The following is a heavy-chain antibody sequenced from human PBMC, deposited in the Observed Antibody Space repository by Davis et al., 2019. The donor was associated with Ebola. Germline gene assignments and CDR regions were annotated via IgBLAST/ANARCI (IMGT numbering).Heavy chain of an antibody. J-gene: IGHJ5*02. CDR2: VSGSGGGT. Sequence: GESLKISCAASGFTFSSYWMSWVRQAPGKGLEWVAAVSGSGGGTYYADSVKGRFTISRDNSKNTLYLQLNSLRAEDTAVYYCAKVTWESRDDRWGQGTPVIVSS. D-gene: IGHD5-24*01. V-gene: IGHV3-23*01. CDR3: AKVTWESRDDR. CDR1: GFTFSSYW.